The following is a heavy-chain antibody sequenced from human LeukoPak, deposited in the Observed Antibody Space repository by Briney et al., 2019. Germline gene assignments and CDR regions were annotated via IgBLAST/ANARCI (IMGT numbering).Heavy chain of an antibody. J-gene: IGHJ4*02. CDR2: ISSGSSYI. CDR3: ARLVGADDRYFDY. D-gene: IGHD1-26*01. CDR1: GFTFSSNS. V-gene: IGHV3-21*01. Sequence: GGSLRLSCAASGFTFSSNSMNWVRQAPGKGLEWVSSISSGSSYISYAESVKGRFTISRDNAKNSLYLQMNSLRAEDTAVYYCARLVGADDRYFDYWGQGTQVTVSS.